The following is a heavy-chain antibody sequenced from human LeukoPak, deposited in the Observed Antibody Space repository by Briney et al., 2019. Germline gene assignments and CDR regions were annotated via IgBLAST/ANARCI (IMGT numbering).Heavy chain of an antibody. Sequence: ASVKVSCKASGYTFTSYDINWVRQATGQGLEWMGWISAYNGNTNYAQKLQGRVTMTTDTSTSTAYMELRSLRPDDTAVYYCARDWDSGSYYRGRVVDYWGQGTLVTVSS. CDR1: GYTFTSYD. D-gene: IGHD1-26*01. V-gene: IGHV1-18*01. CDR2: ISAYNGNT. CDR3: ARDWDSGSYYRGRVVDY. J-gene: IGHJ4*02.